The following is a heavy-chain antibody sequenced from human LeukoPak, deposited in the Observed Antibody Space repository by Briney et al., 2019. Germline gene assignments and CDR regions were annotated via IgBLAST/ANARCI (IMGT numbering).Heavy chain of an antibody. V-gene: IGHV3-66*01. CDR3: ARDRHYYGSGSYFGY. J-gene: IGHJ4*02. D-gene: IGHD3-10*01. CDR2: IYSGGST. Sequence: GALRLSCAASGFTVSSNYMSWVRQAPGKGLEWVSVIYSGGSTYYADSVKGRFTISRDNSKNTLYLQMNSLRAEDTAVYYCARDRHYYGSGSYFGYWGQGTLVTVSS. CDR1: GFTVSSNY.